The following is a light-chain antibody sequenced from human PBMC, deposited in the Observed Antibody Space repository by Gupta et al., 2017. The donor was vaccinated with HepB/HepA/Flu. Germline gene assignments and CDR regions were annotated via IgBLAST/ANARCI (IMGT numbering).Light chain of an antibody. V-gene: IGLV2-14*03. CDR1: SSDVGGYNF. J-gene: IGLJ3*02. Sequence: QSALTQPASVSGSPGQSITISCTGTSSDVGGYNFVSWYQQHPGKAPKLLIHDVSSRPSGISNRFSGSKSGNTASLTISGLQPEDESDYYCTSYTRGNTPVVFGGGTKLTVL. CDR2: DVS. CDR3: TSYTRGNTPVV.